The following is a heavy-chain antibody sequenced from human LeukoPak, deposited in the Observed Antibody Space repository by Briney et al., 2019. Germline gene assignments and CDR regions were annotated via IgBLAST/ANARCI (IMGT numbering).Heavy chain of an antibody. CDR1: GYTFTSYG. CDR3: ARDPSDSGKMWNYFDY. D-gene: IGHD6-25*01. J-gene: IGHJ4*02. CDR2: ISAYNGNT. Sequence: ASVTVSCKASGYTFTSYGISWVRQAPGQGLEWMGWISAYNGNTNYAQKLQGRVTMTTDTSTSTAYMELRSLRSDDTAVYYCARDPSDSGKMWNYFDYWGQGTLVTVSS. V-gene: IGHV1-18*01.